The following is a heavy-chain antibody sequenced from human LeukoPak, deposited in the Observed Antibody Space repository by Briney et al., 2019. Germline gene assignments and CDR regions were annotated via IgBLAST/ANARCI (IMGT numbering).Heavy chain of an antibody. Sequence: GESLRTSCKASGYSFTTYWIGWVRQMSGKGLEWMGIIYPSDSDTRYSQSFQGQVTISADKSISTAYLQWSSLKAPDTAIYYCARLTQKVNGNFDYCGQGTLVTVSS. D-gene: IGHD3-22*01. V-gene: IGHV5-51*01. CDR1: GYSFTTYW. J-gene: IGHJ4*02. CDR2: IYPSDSDT. CDR3: ARLTQKVNGNFDY.